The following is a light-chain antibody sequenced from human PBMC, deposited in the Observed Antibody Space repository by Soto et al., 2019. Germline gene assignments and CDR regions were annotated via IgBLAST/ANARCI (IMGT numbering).Light chain of an antibody. V-gene: IGKV3-20*01. Sequence: EIVLTQSPGTLSLSPGEKATLSCRASQGVSSSYLAWYQKKPGQAPRLLIYGASSRATGIPDRFSGSGSGTDFTLTISKLEPEDFAVYFCQQYGRSPPYTFGQGTKVEI. J-gene: IGKJ2*01. CDR2: GAS. CDR1: QGVSSSY. CDR3: QQYGRSPPYT.